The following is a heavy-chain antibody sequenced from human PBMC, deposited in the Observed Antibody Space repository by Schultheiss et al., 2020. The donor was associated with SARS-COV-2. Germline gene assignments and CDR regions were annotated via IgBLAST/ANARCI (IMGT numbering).Heavy chain of an antibody. V-gene: IGHV5-51*01. CDR3: ARLWGSSSSEAPYSEDWFDP. Sequence: GESLKISCKGSGYSFTSYWIGWVRQMPGKGLEWMGIIYPGDSDTRYSPSFQGQVTISADKSISTAYLQWSSLKASDTAMYYCARLWGSSSSEAPYSEDWFDPWGQGTLVTVSS. CDR1: GYSFTSYW. D-gene: IGHD6-6*01. CDR2: IYPGDSDT. J-gene: IGHJ5*02.